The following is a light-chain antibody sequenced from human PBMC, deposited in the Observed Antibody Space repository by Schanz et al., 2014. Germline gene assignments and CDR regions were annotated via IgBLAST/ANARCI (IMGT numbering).Light chain of an antibody. V-gene: IGLV2-8*01. CDR2: EVN. CDR1: SSDVGVYKY. Sequence: QSALTQPPSASGSPGQSVTISCTGTSSDVGVYKYVSWYQLHPGKAPKLMIYEVNQRPSGVPDRFSGSKSGASASLAITGLQAEDEADYYCQSYDSSLSGWVFGGGTKLTVL. J-gene: IGLJ3*02. CDR3: QSYDSSLSGWV.